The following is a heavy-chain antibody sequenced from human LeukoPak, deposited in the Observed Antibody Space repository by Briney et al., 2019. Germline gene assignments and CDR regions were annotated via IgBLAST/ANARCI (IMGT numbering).Heavy chain of an antibody. J-gene: IGHJ4*02. V-gene: IGHV3-48*03. CDR1: GFTFSSYE. CDR2: TSSSCSTK. CDR3: ARGIGSSSWPLAL. D-gene: IGHD6-13*01. Sequence: GGSLRLSCAASGFTFSSYEMNWIRQAPGKGLEGVSYTSSSCSTKYYADSVKGRFTISRDNAKNSLYLQMNSLRAEDTAVYYCARGIGSSSWPLALWGQGTLVIVSS.